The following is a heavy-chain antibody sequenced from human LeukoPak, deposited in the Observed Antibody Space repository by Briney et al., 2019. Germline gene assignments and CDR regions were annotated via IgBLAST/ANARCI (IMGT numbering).Heavy chain of an antibody. D-gene: IGHD3-22*01. CDR1: GGSISTYS. CDR3: ARGDYYDRSGFFDY. V-gene: IGHV4-59*01. CDR2: INYSGST. J-gene: IGHJ4*02. Sequence: PSETLSLTCTVSGGSISTYSWSWIRQPPGKALEWIGYINYSGSTDYNTSLKSRVTISIDTSKSLFSLKLNSVTAADTAVYFCARGDYYDRSGFFDYWGQGTWSPSP.